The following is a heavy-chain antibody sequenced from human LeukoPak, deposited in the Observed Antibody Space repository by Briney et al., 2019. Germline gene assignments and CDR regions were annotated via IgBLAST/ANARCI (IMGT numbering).Heavy chain of an antibody. Sequence: GGSVRLSCAASGFTFSSYAMSWVRQAPGKGLEWVSAISGSGGSTYYADSVKGRFTISRDNSKNTLYLQMNSLRAEDTAVYYCAKDSTIFGVVTHFDYWGQGTLVTVSS. D-gene: IGHD3-3*01. V-gene: IGHV3-23*01. CDR2: ISGSGGST. CDR3: AKDSTIFGVVTHFDY. CDR1: GFTFSSYA. J-gene: IGHJ4*02.